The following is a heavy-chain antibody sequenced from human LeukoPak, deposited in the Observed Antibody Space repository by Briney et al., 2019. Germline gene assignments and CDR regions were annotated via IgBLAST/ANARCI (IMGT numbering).Heavy chain of an antibody. CDR3: ARDQGGYFDY. Sequence: GGSLRLSCAASGFTVSSNYMSWVRQAPGKGLEWVSVIYSGGSTYYADSVKGRFTISRHNSKNTLYLQMNSLRAEDTAVYCCARDQGGYFDYWGQGTLVTVSS. D-gene: IGHD3-16*01. CDR1: GFTVSSNY. CDR2: IYSGGST. J-gene: IGHJ4*02. V-gene: IGHV3-53*04.